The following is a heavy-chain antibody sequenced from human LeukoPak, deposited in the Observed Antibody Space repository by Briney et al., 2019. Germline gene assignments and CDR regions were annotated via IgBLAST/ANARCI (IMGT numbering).Heavy chain of an antibody. CDR2: IIPIFGTA. CDR3: DVAAAGTAFDI. CDR1: GGTFSSYT. D-gene: IGHD6-13*01. V-gene: IGHV1-69*13. J-gene: IGHJ3*02. Sequence: ASVKVSCKASGGTFSSYTINWVRQAPGQGLEWMGGIIPIFGTANYAQRFQGRVTITADESTSTAYMELSSLRSEDTAVYYCDVAAAGTAFDIWGQGTMVTVSS.